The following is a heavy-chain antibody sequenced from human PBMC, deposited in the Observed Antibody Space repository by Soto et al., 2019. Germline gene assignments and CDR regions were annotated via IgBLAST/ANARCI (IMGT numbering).Heavy chain of an antibody. V-gene: IGHV4-31*03. CDR3: ARSVNRVAVGPEY. Sequence: SETLSLTCTVSGGYISSGGYYWSWIRQHPGKGLEWIGYIFYSGTTYYNPSLKSRVTISVDTSKNQFSLKLNSVTAADTAVYYCARSVNRVAVGPEYWGQGTLVTVSS. J-gene: IGHJ4*02. CDR1: GGYISSGGYY. CDR2: IFYSGTT. D-gene: IGHD6-19*01.